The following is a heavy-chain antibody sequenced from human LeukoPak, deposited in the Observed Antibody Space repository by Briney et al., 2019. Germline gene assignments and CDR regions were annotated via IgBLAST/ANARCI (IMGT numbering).Heavy chain of an antibody. J-gene: IGHJ6*03. CDR1: GYAFSDYV. Sequence: ASVKVSCKTSGYAFSDYVIHWVRQAPGQGLEWMGWINPNSGGTNYAQKFQGRVTMTRDTSISTAYMELSRLRSDDTAVYYCARYGTEDYMDVWGKGTTVTVSS. D-gene: IGHD4-17*01. V-gene: IGHV1-2*02. CDR3: ARYGTEDYMDV. CDR2: INPNSGGT.